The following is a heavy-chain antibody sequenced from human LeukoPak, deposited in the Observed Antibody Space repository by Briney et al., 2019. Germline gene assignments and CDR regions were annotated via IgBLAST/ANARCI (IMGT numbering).Heavy chain of an antibody. V-gene: IGHV3-23*01. CDR3: AKDFRIGYSAHFDY. CDR2: IYENGGTT. Sequence: GRSLRLSCVGSGFTFRSHAMSWVRQAPEKGLEFVSGIYENGGTTYYADSVKGRFSISRDNSKNTLYLQMDSLRGEDTAVYYCAKDFRIGYSAHFDYWGQGALVTVSS. J-gene: IGHJ4*02. CDR1: GFTFRSHA. D-gene: IGHD2-21*01.